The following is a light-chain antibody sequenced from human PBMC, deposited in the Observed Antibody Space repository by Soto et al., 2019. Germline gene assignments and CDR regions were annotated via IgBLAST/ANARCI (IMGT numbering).Light chain of an antibody. J-gene: IGKJ1*01. CDR2: GGD. Sequence: IQVTPSPSPLSSSLGDRVPTPFRASQGVSNLLAWYQQPPGKAPKLLIYGGDSLQSGVPSRFSGSGSGTEFTLTISSLQPEDFATYFCQQYNSYGTFGQGTKVDI. CDR1: QGVSNL. V-gene: IGKV1-5*01. CDR3: QQYNSYGT.